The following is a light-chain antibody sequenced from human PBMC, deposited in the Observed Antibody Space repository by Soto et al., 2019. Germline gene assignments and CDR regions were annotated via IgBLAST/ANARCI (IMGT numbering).Light chain of an antibody. V-gene: IGKV1-5*03. CDR3: QHYNSYSEA. Sequence: DIQMTQSPSTVAGSVLDRCTITCGASQTISSWLAWYQQKPGKAPKLLIYKASTLKSGVPSRFSGSGSGTEFTLTISSLQPDDFATYYCQHYNSYSEAFGQGTKVDI. CDR1: QTISSW. CDR2: KAS. J-gene: IGKJ1*01.